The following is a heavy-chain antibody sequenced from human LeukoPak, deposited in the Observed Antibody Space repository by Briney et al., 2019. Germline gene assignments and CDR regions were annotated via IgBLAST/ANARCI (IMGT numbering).Heavy chain of an antibody. Sequence: GGSLRLSCVASGFNFEESGVSWVRQVPGKGLEWVSGINWNGATTAYADSVKGRFTISRDNAKNSLYLQMNSLRAEDTAVYYCARDTYGSGSYGYYYMDVWGKGTTVTVSS. CDR1: GFNFEESG. D-gene: IGHD3-10*01. CDR3: ARDTYGSGSYGYYYMDV. CDR2: INWNGATT. V-gene: IGHV3-20*04. J-gene: IGHJ6*03.